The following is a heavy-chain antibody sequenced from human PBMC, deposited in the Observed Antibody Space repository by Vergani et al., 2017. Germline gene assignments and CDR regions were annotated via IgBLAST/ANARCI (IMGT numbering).Heavy chain of an antibody. Sequence: LQLQESGPGLVKPSETLSLPCTVSGGSISSSSYYWGWIRQPPGKGLEWIGSIYYSGSTYYNPSIKSRVPISVDTSKNQFSLKMSSVTAADTAVYYCAVGWEGSYRYLFDYWGQGTLVTVSS. CDR2: IYYSGST. CDR1: GGSISSSSYY. D-gene: IGHD3-16*02. V-gene: IGHV4-39*01. CDR3: AVGWEGSYRYLFDY. J-gene: IGHJ4*02.